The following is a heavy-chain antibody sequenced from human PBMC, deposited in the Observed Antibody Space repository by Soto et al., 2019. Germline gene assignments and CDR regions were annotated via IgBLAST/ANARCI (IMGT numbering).Heavy chain of an antibody. J-gene: IGHJ4*02. CDR2: ISYDGSNK. CDR1: GFTFSSYA. D-gene: IGHD2-2*01. Sequence: QVQLVESGGGVVQPGRSLRLSCAASGFTFSSYAMHWVRQAPGKGLEWVAVISYDGSNKYYADSVKGRFTISRDNSKNTLYLQMNSRRAEDTAVYYCARAVLVPAAREDYWGQGTLGTVSS. CDR3: ARAVLVPAAREDY. V-gene: IGHV3-30-3*01.